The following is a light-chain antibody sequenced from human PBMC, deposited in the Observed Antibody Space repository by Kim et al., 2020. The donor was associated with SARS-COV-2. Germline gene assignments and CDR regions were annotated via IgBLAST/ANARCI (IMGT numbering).Light chain of an antibody. V-gene: IGLV2-23*02. Sequence: GKSITICCTGISSTVGSYNLVSWYQQHPGKAPKLMIYEVSKRPSGVSNRFSGSKSGNTASLTISGLQAEDEADYYCCSYAGSSTPVFGGGTQLTVL. J-gene: IGLJ2*01. CDR1: SSTVGSYNL. CDR2: EVS. CDR3: CSYAGSSTPV.